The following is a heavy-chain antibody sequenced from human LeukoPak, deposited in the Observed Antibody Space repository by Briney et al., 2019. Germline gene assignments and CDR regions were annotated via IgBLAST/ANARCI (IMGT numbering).Heavy chain of an antibody. CDR1: GYTLTSYG. J-gene: IGHJ3*01. CDR2: ISAFNGDT. D-gene: IGHD1-26*01. Sequence: ASVKVSCKASGYTLTSYGISWVRQAPGQGLEWMGWISAFNGDTKYAQNLQGRVTMTTDTSTSTAYMELRNLRSDDTAVYYCARGGGSYSAFDFWGQGTMVTVSS. CDR3: ARGGGSYSAFDF. V-gene: IGHV1-18*01.